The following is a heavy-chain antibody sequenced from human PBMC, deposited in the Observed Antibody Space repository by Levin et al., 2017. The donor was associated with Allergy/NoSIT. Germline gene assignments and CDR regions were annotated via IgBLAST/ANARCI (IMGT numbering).Heavy chain of an antibody. CDR2: INHSGST. CDR1: GGSFSGYY. Sequence: SETLSLTCAVYGGSFSGYYWSWIRQPPGKGLEWIGEINHSGSTNYNPSLKSRVTISVDTSKNQFSLKLSSVTAADTAVYYCARGRNIAVAGSGVDYWGQGTLVTVSS. CDR3: ARGRNIAVAGSGVDY. V-gene: IGHV4-34*01. J-gene: IGHJ4*02. D-gene: IGHD6-19*01.